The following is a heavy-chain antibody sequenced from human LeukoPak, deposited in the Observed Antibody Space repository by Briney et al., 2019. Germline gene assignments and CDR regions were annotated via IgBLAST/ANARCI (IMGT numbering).Heavy chain of an antibody. CDR3: AKGLTMIVVNWFDP. CDR2: IYSGGST. J-gene: IGHJ5*02. D-gene: IGHD3-22*01. V-gene: IGHV3-66*01. CDR1: GFTVSSNY. Sequence: HPGGSLRLSCAASGFTVSSNYMSWVRQPPGKGLEWVSVIYSGGSTYYADSVKGRFTISRDNSKNTVYLQMNSLRAEDTAVYYCAKGLTMIVVNWFDPWGQGTLVTVSS.